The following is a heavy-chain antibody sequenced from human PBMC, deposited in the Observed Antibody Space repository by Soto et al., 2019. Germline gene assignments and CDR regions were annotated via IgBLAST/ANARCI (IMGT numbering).Heavy chain of an antibody. V-gene: IGHV3-33*01. CDR2: IWYAGSNN. J-gene: IGHJ4*02. CDR1: GFTFSSYG. D-gene: IGHD4-17*01. Sequence: QVQLVESGGGGVQPGRSLRLSCAASGFTFSSYGMHWVRQAPGKGLEWVAVIWYAGSNNYYADSVKGRFTSSRDNSKNTQHLQMNSLSAKDKAVYYCARPSDPDYSDYVYYFEYWGQGTLVTVSS. CDR3: ARPSDPDYSDYVYYFEY.